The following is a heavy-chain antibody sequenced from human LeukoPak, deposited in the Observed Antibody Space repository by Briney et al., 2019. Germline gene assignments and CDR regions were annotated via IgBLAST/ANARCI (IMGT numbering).Heavy chain of an antibody. V-gene: IGHV3-23*01. Sequence: PGGSLRLSCAASGFTFSSSAMSWVRQAPGKGLEWVSSISGSGSGGSTYYADSVKGRFTISRDNSKNTLSLQMNSLRAEDTAVYYCAKLLERGSFFYEFRNDAFDIWGQGTMVTVSS. CDR2: ISGSGSGGST. CDR3: AKLLERGSFFYEFRNDAFDI. J-gene: IGHJ3*02. D-gene: IGHD1-26*01. CDR1: GFTFSSSA.